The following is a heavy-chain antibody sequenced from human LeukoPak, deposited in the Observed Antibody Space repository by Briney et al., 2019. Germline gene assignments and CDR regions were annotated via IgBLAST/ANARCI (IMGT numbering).Heavy chain of an antibody. J-gene: IGHJ4*02. Sequence: PGGSLRLSCAASGFTFSSYSMNWVRQAPGKGLEWVSYISSSSSTIYYADSVKGRFTISRDSAKNSLYLQMNSLRDEDTAVYYCASSPRGTSPYFFDSWGQGTPVTVSS. CDR2: ISSSSSTI. D-gene: IGHD3-16*01. CDR3: ASSPRGTSPYFFDS. V-gene: IGHV3-48*02. CDR1: GFTFSSYS.